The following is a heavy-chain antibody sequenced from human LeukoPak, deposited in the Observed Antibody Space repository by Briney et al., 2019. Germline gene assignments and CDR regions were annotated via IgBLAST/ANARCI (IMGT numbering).Heavy chain of an antibody. CDR2: IRYDGSNK. J-gene: IGHJ5*02. D-gene: IGHD3-10*01. Sequence: PGGSLRLSCAASGFTFSSYGMHWVRQAPGKGLEWVAFIRYDGSNKYYAESVKGRFTISRDNSKNTLYLQMNSLRPEDTAVYYCTKGGSFSGSYYINWFDPWGQGTLATVSS. CDR3: TKGGSFSGSYYINWFDP. V-gene: IGHV3-30*02. CDR1: GFTFSSYG.